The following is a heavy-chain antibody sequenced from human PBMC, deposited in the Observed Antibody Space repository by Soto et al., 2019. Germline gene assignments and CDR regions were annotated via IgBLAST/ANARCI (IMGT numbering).Heavy chain of an antibody. D-gene: IGHD2-15*01. CDR2: INPTSST. CDR3: ARVYCSGGSCYGIDY. V-gene: IGHV1-46*01. Sequence: QVQLVQSGAEVKKPGASVKVSCKASGYTFTSYYMHWVRQAPGQGLEWMGIINPTSSTNYAQKFQGRVTMTRDTSTSTVYMELSSLRSEDTAVYSCARVYCSGGSCYGIDYWGQGTLVTVSS. J-gene: IGHJ4*02. CDR1: GYTFTSYY.